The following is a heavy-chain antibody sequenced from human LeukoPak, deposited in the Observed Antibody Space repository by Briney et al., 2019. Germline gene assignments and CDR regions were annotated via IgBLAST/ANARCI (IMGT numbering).Heavy chain of an antibody. J-gene: IGHJ5*02. V-gene: IGHV1-2*02. CDR3: ARNDIQRYCSSTSCYRGDWFDP. Sequence: ASVKVSCKASGYTFTGYYMHWVRQAPGQGLEWMGWINPNSGGTNYAQKFQGRVTMTRDTSISTAYMELSRLRSDDTAVYYCARNDIQRYCSSTSCYRGDWFDPWGQGTLVTVSS. D-gene: IGHD2-2*01. CDR1: GYTFTGYY. CDR2: INPNSGGT.